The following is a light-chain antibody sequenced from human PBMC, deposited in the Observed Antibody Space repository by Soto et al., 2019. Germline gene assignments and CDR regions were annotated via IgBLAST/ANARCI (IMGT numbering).Light chain of an antibody. CDR2: AVS. CDR1: QGIYDS. J-gene: IGKJ1*01. CDR3: QQLHNYPRT. V-gene: IGKV1D-13*01. Sequence: AIQLTQSPSSLSASVGDRVTITCRASQGIYDSLAWYQQKPGRAPNLLIYAVSRLQSGVPSRFSGSGSETEFTLTINNLQPEEFAIYYCQQLHNYPRTFGQGTKVEVK.